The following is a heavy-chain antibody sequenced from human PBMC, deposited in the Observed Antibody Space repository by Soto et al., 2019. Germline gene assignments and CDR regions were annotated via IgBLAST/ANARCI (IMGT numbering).Heavy chain of an antibody. Sequence: SVKVSCKASGGTFSSYAISWVRQAPGQGLEWMGGIIPIFGTANYAQKFQGRVTITADESTSTAYMELSSLRSEDTALYYCARGYSSSWYRGDAFDIWGQGTMVTVSS. D-gene: IGHD6-13*01. J-gene: IGHJ3*02. CDR2: IIPIFGTA. CDR1: GGTFSSYA. V-gene: IGHV1-69*13. CDR3: ARGYSSSWYRGDAFDI.